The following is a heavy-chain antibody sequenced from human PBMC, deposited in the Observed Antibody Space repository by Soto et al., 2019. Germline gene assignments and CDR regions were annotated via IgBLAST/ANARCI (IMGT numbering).Heavy chain of an antibody. J-gene: IGHJ4*02. D-gene: IGHD6-13*01. CDR2: ISSSSSYI. CDR1: GFTFSSYS. Sequence: GGSLRLSCAASGFTFSSYSMNWVRQAPGKGLEWVSSISSSSSYIYYADSVKGRFTISRDNAKNSLYLQMNSLRAEDTAVYYCASPWAAAGQTLWGQGTLVTVSS. CDR3: ASPWAAAGQTL. V-gene: IGHV3-21*01.